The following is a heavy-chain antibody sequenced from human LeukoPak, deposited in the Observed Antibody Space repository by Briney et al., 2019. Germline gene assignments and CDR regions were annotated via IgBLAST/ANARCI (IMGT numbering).Heavy chain of an antibody. CDR2: IYYSGST. CDR1: GGSISSYY. J-gene: IGHJ6*02. Sequence: SETLSLTCTVSGGSISSYYWSWIRQPPGKGLEWIGYIYYSGSTNYNPSLKSRVTISADTSKNQFSLKLSSVTAADTAVYYCAGGAAAMADYYYGMDVWGQGTTVTVSS. CDR3: AGGAAAMADYYYGMDV. V-gene: IGHV4-59*01. D-gene: IGHD6-13*01.